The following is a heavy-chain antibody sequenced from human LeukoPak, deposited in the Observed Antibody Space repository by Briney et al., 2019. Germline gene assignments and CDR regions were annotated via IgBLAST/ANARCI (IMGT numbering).Heavy chain of an antibody. CDR2: INHSGST. D-gene: IGHD3-3*01. CDR3: ARARRSDDFWSGYYGYYFDY. V-gene: IGHV4-34*01. J-gene: IGHJ4*02. Sequence: PSETLSLTCAVYGGSFSGYYWSWIRQPPGKGLEWIGEINHSGSTNYNPSLESRVTISVDTSKNQFSLKLSSVTAADTAVYYCARARRSDDFWSGYYGYYFDYWGQGTLVTVSS. CDR1: GGSFSGYY.